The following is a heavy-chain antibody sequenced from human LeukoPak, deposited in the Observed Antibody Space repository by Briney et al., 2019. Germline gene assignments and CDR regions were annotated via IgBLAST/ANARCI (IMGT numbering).Heavy chain of an antibody. Sequence: PGGSLRLSCAASGFTFDNYTMHWVRQAPGKGLEWVSLISGDGDTTYYADSVRGRFTISRDNTKNSQYLQMNTLRTEDTALYYRVVALSPWGQGTLVTVSS. CDR3: VVALSP. D-gene: IGHD5-12*01. CDR2: ISGDGDTT. V-gene: IGHV3-43*02. CDR1: GFTFDNYT. J-gene: IGHJ5*02.